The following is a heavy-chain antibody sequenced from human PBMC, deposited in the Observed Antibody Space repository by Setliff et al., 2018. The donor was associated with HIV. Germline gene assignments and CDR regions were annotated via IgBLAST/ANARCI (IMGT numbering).Heavy chain of an antibody. J-gene: IGHJ4*02. Sequence: ASVKVSCKGFGYSFVSFDINWVRQATGQGLEWMGWMNPKSGNRGYAQKFQGRVTMTRDTSITTAFMELSSLRSEDTAVYYCVRGTRYDFWSNYLTDYYFDYWGQGTLVTVSS. D-gene: IGHD3-3*01. CDR1: GYSFVSFD. V-gene: IGHV1-8*02. CDR3: VRGTRYDFWSNYLTDYYFDY. CDR2: MNPKSGNR.